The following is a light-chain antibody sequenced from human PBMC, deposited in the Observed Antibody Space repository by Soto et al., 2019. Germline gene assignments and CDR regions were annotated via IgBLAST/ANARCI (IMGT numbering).Light chain of an antibody. J-gene: IGLJ3*02. CDR1: SSDVGGYNY. CDR3: CSYAGSRV. V-gene: IGLV2-11*01. Sequence: QSALTQPRSVSGSPGQSVTISCTGTSSDVGGYNYVSWYQQHPGKVPKLMIYDVSKRPSGVLDRFSGSKSGNTASLTTSGLQAEDEADYYCCSYAGSRVFGGGTKVTVL. CDR2: DVS.